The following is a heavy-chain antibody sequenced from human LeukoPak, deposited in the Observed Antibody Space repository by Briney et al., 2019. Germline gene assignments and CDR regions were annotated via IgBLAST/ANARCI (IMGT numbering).Heavy chain of an antibody. D-gene: IGHD3-3*01. CDR2: IYYGGST. J-gene: IGHJ4*02. Sequence: SETLSLTCTVSGDSISSGDFYWSWIRQPPGKGLEWIGYIYYGGSTSYNPSLKSRVAISVDTSKNQFSLKLSSVAAADTAVYYCARRYYALNYWGQGTLVTVSS. V-gene: IGHV4-30-4*01. CDR3: ARRYYALNY. CDR1: GDSISSGDFY.